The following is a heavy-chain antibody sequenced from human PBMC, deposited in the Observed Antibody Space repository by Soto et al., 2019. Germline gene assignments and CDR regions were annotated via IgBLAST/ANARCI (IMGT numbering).Heavy chain of an antibody. CDR3: ATPGLRVGSRLDY. CDR2: IYYRGST. D-gene: IGHD3-10*01. V-gene: IGHV4-59*01. Sequence: QVQLQESGPGLVKPSETLSLTCTVSGGSISGYYWTWIRQSPGKGLERIGYIYYRGSTDYNPSLMSRIAMSVHKSKNQLSPNLNSVTAADTAVYYCATPGLRVGSRLDYWGQGILVTVSS. J-gene: IGHJ4*02. CDR1: GGSISGYY.